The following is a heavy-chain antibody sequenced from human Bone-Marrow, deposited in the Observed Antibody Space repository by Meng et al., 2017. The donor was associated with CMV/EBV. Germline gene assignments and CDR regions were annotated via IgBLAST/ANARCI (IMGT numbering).Heavy chain of an antibody. CDR2: IYHSGST. CDR3: ASLAAAGTLYNWFDP. D-gene: IGHD6-13*01. V-gene: IGHV4-38-2*02. J-gene: IGHJ5*02. CDR1: GYSISSGYY. Sequence: GSLRLSCTVPGYSISSGYYWGWIRQPPGKGLEWIGSIYHSGSTYYNPSLKSRVTISVDTSKNQFSLKLSSVTAADTAVYYCASLAAAGTLYNWFDPWGQGTLVTVSS.